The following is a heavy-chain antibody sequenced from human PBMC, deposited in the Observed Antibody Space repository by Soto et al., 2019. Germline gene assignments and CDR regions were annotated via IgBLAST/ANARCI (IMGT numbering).Heavy chain of an antibody. CDR1: GYSFTSYW. Sequence: GESLKISCKGSGYSFTSYWISWVRQMPGKGLEWMGRIDPSDSYTNYSPSFQGHVTISADKSISTAYLQWSSLKASDTAMYYCASGYYGSGTPYGMDVWGQGTTVTVSS. CDR3: ASGYYGSGTPYGMDV. CDR2: IDPSDSYT. D-gene: IGHD3-10*01. V-gene: IGHV5-10-1*01. J-gene: IGHJ6*02.